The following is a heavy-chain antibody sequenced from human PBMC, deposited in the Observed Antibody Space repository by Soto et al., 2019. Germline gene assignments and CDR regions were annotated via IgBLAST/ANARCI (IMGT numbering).Heavy chain of an antibody. D-gene: IGHD2-15*01. CDR2: IYYAGST. Sequence: SQTQSLSYTVSWGNMISYYWSWIRQPPGRGLEWIGFIYYAGSTKYNPSLNSRVTISVDTSQNQFSLKVTSVTAADTAGCCGGSRIWHKEAFDYWGQGTLVTVSS. V-gene: IGHV4-59*08. CDR1: WGNMISYY. CDR3: GSRIWHKEAFDY. J-gene: IGHJ4*02.